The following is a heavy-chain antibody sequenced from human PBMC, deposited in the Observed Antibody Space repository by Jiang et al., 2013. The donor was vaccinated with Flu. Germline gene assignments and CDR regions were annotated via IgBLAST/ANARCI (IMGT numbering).Heavy chain of an antibody. CDR2: IIPIFGTA. J-gene: IGHJ3*02. Sequence: GAEVKKPGASVKVSCKASGYTFTSYGISWVRQAPGQGLEWMGGIIPIFGTANYAQKFQGRVTITADESTSTAYMELSSLRSEDTAVYYCARVVGATKDDAFDIVGQGTSGHRLF. D-gene: IGHD1-26*01. V-gene: IGHV1-69*13. CDR3: ARVVGATKDDAFDI. CDR1: GYTFTSYG.